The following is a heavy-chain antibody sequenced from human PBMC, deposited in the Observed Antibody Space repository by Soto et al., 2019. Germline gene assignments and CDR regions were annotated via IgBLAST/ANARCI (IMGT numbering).Heavy chain of an antibody. D-gene: IGHD2-15*01. J-gene: IGHJ5*02. CDR3: AKTGQLGSNILQPDDH. CDR2: ISGSGGYT. Sequence: PGGSLRLSCAASGLSFSSYAMSWVRQAPGKGLERVSVISGSGGYTYHADSVKGRFTISRDNSKNTLYLQMNSLRAEDTAVYYCAKTGQLGSNILQPDDHWGQGALVTVSS. V-gene: IGHV3-23*01. CDR1: GLSFSSYA.